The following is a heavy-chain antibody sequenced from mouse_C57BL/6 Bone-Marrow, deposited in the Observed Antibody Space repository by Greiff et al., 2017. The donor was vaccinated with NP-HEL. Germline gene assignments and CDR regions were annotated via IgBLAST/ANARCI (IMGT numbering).Heavy chain of an antibody. CDR3: ASNWDGAMDY. CDR1: GYTFTSYW. D-gene: IGHD4-1*01. Sequence: QVQLKQPGAELVMPGASVKLSCKASGYTFTSYWMHWVKQRPGQGLEWIGEIDPSDSYTNYNQKFKGKSTLTVDKSSSTAYMQLSSLTSEDSAVYYCASNWDGAMDYWGQGTSVTVSS. J-gene: IGHJ4*01. V-gene: IGHV1-69*01. CDR2: IDPSDSYT.